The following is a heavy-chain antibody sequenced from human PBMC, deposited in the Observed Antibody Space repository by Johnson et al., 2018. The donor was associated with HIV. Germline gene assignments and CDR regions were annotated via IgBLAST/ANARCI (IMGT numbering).Heavy chain of an antibody. V-gene: IGHV3-7*01. CDR1: GFTFSSYW. D-gene: IGHD1-26*01. Sequence: VQLVESGGGLVQPGGSLRLSCAASGFTFSSYWMSWVRQAPGKGLEWVANIKQDGSEKYYVDSVKGRFTISRDNDKNSLYLQMNSRRLEDTAVYYCARDPEGAPPLGAFDIWGQGTMVTVSS. J-gene: IGHJ3*02. CDR2: IKQDGSEK. CDR3: ARDPEGAPPLGAFDI.